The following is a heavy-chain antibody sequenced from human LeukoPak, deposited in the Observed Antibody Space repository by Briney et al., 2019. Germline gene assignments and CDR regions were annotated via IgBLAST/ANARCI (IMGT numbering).Heavy chain of an antibody. CDR1: EFIFSKYW. CDR2: INQDGTEK. CDR3: ARTSVNSLWDDAFDI. J-gene: IGHJ3*02. D-gene: IGHD4-17*01. V-gene: IGHV3-7*05. Sequence: GGSLRLFCEASEFIFSKYWMSWVRQAPEKGLEWLARINQDGTEKYSVDSVKGRFTISRDNAKNSLYLQINNVKAEDTAVYYCARTSVNSLWDDAFDIWGQGTMVTVSS.